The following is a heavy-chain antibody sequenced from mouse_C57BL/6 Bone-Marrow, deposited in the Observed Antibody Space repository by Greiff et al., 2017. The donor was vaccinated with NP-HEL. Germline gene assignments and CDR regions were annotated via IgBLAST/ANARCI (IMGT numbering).Heavy chain of an antibody. D-gene: IGHD2-4*01. CDR2: IDPETGGT. J-gene: IGHJ4*01. Sequence: QVQLQQSGAELVRPGASVTLSCKASGYTFTDYEMHWVKQTPVHGLEWIGAIDPETGGTAYNQKFKGKAILTADKSSSTAYMELRSLTSEDSAGYYCTRPRYDYDGAMDYWGQGTSVTVSS. CDR1: GYTFTDYE. V-gene: IGHV1-15*01. CDR3: TRPRYDYDGAMDY.